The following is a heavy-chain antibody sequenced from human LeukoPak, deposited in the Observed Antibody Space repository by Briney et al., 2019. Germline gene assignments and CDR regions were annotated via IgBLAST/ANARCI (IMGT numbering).Heavy chain of an antibody. V-gene: IGHV3-30*18. Sequence: GRSLRLSCAASGFTFSSYGMHWVRQAPGKGLEWVAVISYDGSNKYYADSVKGRFTISRDNSKNTLYLQMNSLRAEDTAVYYCAKDVPGWGQGTLVTVSS. J-gene: IGHJ4*02. CDR2: ISYDGSNK. CDR1: GFTFSSYG. CDR3: AKDVPG.